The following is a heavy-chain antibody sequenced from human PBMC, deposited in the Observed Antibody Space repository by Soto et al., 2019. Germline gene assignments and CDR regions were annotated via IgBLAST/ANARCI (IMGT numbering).Heavy chain of an antibody. V-gene: IGHV1-18*01. CDR3: AMVDVYVTPSPQDV. CDR2: INAYNGNT. J-gene: IGHJ6*02. D-gene: IGHD3-16*01. Sequence: WPHHSQGQGLEWMGWINAYNGNTNYAQNLQGRLTLTTDTSTTTAYMELRSLRSNDTAIYYCAMVDVYVTPSPQDVWGQGTTVTVSS.